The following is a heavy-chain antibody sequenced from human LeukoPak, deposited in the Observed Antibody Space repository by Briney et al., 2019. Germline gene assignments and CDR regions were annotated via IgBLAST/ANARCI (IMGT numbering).Heavy chain of an antibody. CDR2: IKQDGSEE. Sequence: GGSLRLSCAASGFTFSNYWMTWVRQAPGKGLEWVANIKQDGSEEYYVDSVKGRFTISRDNAKNSLYLQMNSLRAEDTAVYYCASPEWLPDSIDIWGQGTMVTVSS. V-gene: IGHV3-7*01. CDR1: GFTFSNYW. D-gene: IGHD3-3*01. J-gene: IGHJ3*02. CDR3: ASPEWLPDSIDI.